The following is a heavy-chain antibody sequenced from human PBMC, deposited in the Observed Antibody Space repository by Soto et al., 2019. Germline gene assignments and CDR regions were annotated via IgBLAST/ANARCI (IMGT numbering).Heavy chain of an antibody. J-gene: IGHJ6*02. CDR1: GITFSSYA. V-gene: IGHV3-23*01. Sequence: PGGSLRLSCAASGITFSSYAMSWVRQAPGKGLEWVSAITGSGGSTYYADSVKGRFTISRDNSKNTLYLQMNSLRAEDTAVYYCAKVIPSFSSPYYYYGMDVWGQGTTVTVSS. CDR2: ITGSGGST. D-gene: IGHD6-6*01. CDR3: AKVIPSFSSPYYYYGMDV.